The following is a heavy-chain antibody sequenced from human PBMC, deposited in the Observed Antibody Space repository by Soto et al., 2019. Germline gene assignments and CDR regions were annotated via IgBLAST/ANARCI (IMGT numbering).Heavy chain of an antibody. Sequence: ASVKVSCKASGYTFTSYDINWVRQATGQGLEWMGWMNPNSGNTGYAQKFQGRVTMTRNTSISTAYMELSSLRSEDTAVYYCARGQAGSGSPPYYYYYMDVWGKWTTVTVSS. CDR1: GYTFTSYD. D-gene: IGHD3-10*01. CDR2: MNPNSGNT. CDR3: ARGQAGSGSPPYYYYYMDV. V-gene: IGHV1-8*01. J-gene: IGHJ6*03.